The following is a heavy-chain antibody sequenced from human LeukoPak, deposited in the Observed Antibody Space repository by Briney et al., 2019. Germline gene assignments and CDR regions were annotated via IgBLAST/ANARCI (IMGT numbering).Heavy chain of an antibody. CDR1: GYTFTGYY. D-gene: IGHD6-19*01. CDR2: INPNTSAT. Sequence: ASVKVSCKPSGYTFTGYYLHWVRQAPGQGPEWMGWINPNTSATMYSQKFQGRVTMTSDTSVSTGYMELRSLTSDGSAVYYCARDRVGSGWPRPYYFEIWGQGTLVTVSS. J-gene: IGHJ4*02. V-gene: IGHV1-2*02. CDR3: ARDRVGSGWPRPYYFEI.